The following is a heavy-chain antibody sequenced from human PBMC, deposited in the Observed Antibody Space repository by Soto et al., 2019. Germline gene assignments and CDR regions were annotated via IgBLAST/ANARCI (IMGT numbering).Heavy chain of an antibody. CDR2: MNPNSGNT. Sequence: ASVKVSCKASGYTFTSYDINWVRQATGQGLEWMGWMNPNSGNTGYAQKFQGRVTMTRNTSISTAYMELSSLRSEDTAVYYCARGRYYDFCCGWIRVKHHAFDIWGQGSLVTVSS. V-gene: IGHV1-8*01. J-gene: IGHJ3*02. D-gene: IGHD3-3*01. CDR3: ARGRYYDFCCGWIRVKHHAFDI. CDR1: GYTFTSYD.